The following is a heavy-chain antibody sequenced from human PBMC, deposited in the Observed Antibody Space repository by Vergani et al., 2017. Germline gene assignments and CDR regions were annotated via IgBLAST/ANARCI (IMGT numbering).Heavy chain of an antibody. Sequence: VQLVESGGGLVQPGGSLRLSCAASGFTFSSYSMNWVRQAPGKGLEWVAVIWYDGSNKYYADSVKGRFTISRDNSKNTLYLQMNSLRAEDTAVYYCARDPIAAAGKGPFDYWGQGTLVTVSS. V-gene: IGHV3-33*08. CDR3: ARDPIAAAGKGPFDY. CDR2: IWYDGSNK. D-gene: IGHD6-13*01. J-gene: IGHJ4*02. CDR1: GFTFSSYS.